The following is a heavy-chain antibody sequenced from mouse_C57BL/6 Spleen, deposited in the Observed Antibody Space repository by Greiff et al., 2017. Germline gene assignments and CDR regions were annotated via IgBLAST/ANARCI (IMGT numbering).Heavy chain of an antibody. Sequence: VQLQQSGPELVKPGASVKISCEASGYAFSSSWMNWVKQRPGKGLEWIGRIYPGDGDTNYNGKFKGKATLTADKSSSTAYMQLSSLTSEDSAVYFCARSKAYYSNIYYFDYWGQGTTLTVSS. CDR3: ARSKAYYSNIYYFDY. CDR2: IYPGDGDT. J-gene: IGHJ2*01. D-gene: IGHD2-5*01. V-gene: IGHV1-82*01. CDR1: GYAFSSSW.